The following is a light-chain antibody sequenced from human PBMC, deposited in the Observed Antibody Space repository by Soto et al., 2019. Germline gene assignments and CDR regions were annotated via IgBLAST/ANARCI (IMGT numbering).Light chain of an antibody. CDR2: DAS. CDR3: QQRYSWPPIT. CDR1: QSIIRF. V-gene: IGKV3-11*01. Sequence: EIVLTQSPATLSLSPGERATLSCRASQSIIRFLAWYQQKPGQAPRLLIYDASNRATGIPARFSGSGSGTDFTLTISCLEPEDFAVYYSQQRYSWPPITFGQGTRLEIK. J-gene: IGKJ5*01.